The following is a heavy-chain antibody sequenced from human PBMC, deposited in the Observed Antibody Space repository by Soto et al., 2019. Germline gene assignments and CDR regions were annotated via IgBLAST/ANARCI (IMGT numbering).Heavy chain of an antibody. CDR1: GGSISSGGYY. J-gene: IGHJ4*02. Sequence: SETLSLTCTVSGGSISSGGYYWSWIRQHPGKGLEWIGYIYYSGSTYYNPSLKSRVTISVDTSKNQFSLKLSSVTAADTAVYYCARGQPLYSSSYGGTSDYWGQGTLVTVSS. CDR2: IYYSGST. CDR3: ARGQPLYSSSYGGTSDY. V-gene: IGHV4-31*03. D-gene: IGHD6-6*01.